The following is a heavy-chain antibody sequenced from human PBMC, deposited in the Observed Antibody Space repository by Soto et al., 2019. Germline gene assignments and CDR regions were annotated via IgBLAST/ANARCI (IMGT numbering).Heavy chain of an antibody. CDR3: ARHPGGY. V-gene: IGHV3-48*01. CDR2: ISSSSSTI. CDR1: GFTFSTYS. Sequence: GGSLRLSCAASGFTFSTYSMNWVRQAPGKGLEWVSYISSSSSTIFYADSVKGRFTISRDNAKNSLYLQMNSLRAEDTAVYFCARHPGGYWGQGTLVTVSS. J-gene: IGHJ4*02.